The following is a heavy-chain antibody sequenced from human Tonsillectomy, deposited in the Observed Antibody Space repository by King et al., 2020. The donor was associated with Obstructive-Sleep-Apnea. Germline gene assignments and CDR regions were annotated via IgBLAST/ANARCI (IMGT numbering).Heavy chain of an antibody. J-gene: IGHJ4*02. V-gene: IGHV1-2*02. CDR1: GYTFLGYY. D-gene: IGHD3-16*01. CDR2: GNPINCDT. Sequence: HVQLVESGAEVKKPETSVKIFCRASGYTFLGYYMHLVRQAPGKGRVWMGWGNPINCDTNYAQKFQGRVTMTRGTSINTAHMELSRLRSDDTSVYFCAALSFLQTAWGPNYWGQGTLVTVSS. CDR3: AALSFLQTAWGPNY.